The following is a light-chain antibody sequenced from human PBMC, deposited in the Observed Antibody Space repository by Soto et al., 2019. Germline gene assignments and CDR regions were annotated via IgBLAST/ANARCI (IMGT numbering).Light chain of an antibody. V-gene: IGKV3-15*01. CDR3: QQYGSSPLT. Sequence: ETVMTQSPATLSVSPGGRVTLSCRASQIIRTNLAWYQQKPGQAPRLLIYGASTRATGVPARFSGSGSGTEFTLSIGSLQSEDFAVYYCQQYGSSPLTFGPGTKVDIK. CDR1: QIIRTN. CDR2: GAS. J-gene: IGKJ3*01.